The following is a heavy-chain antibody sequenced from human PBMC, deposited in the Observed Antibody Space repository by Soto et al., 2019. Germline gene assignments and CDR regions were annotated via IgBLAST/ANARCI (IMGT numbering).Heavy chain of an antibody. Sequence: EVQLLESGGGLVQPGGSLRLSCAASTNTFNIYAMSWVRQAPGMGLEWVSAIKSGGSTYYADSVKGRFTISRDDSKNTLQLQMNSLRAGDTAVYYCAKSPTLVRGLIFASWGQGTLVTVSS. J-gene: IGHJ4*02. CDR2: IKSGGST. CDR1: TNTFNIYA. D-gene: IGHD3-10*01. CDR3: AKSPTLVRGLIFAS. V-gene: IGHV3-23*01.